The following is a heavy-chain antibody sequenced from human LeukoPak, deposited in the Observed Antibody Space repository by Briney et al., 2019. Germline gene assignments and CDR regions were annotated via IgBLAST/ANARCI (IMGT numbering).Heavy chain of an antibody. Sequence: PSETLSLTCAVYGGSFSGYYWSWIRQPPGKGLEWIGEINHSGSTSYNPSLKSRVTISVDTSKNQFSLKLSSVTAADTAVYYCARGKGFRGYYFDYWGQGTLVTVSS. CDR1: GGSFSGYY. J-gene: IGHJ4*02. CDR3: ARGKGFRGYYFDY. V-gene: IGHV4-34*01. D-gene: IGHD3-10*01. CDR2: INHSGST.